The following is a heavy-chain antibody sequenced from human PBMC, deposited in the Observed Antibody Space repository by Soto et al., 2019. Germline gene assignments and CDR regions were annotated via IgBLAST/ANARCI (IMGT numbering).Heavy chain of an antibody. CDR1: GGSFSGYY. J-gene: IGHJ6*04. CDR2: INHSGST. CDR3: ARAAGPCHLDV. V-gene: IGHV4-34*01. Sequence: SETLSLTCAVYGGSFSGYYWSWIRQPPGKGLEWIGEINHSGSTNYNPSLKSRVTISVDTSKNQFSLKLSSVTAADTAVYYCARAAGPCHLDVWGKGTTVTVSS.